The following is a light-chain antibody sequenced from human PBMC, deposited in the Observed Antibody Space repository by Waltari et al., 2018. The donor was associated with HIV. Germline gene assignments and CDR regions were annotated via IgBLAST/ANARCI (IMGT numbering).Light chain of an antibody. CDR1: TSNIGNNY. J-gene: IGLJ1*01. CDR3: GTWDSSLSAVV. Sequence: QSVLTQPPSVSAAPGQKVTISCSGSTSNIGNNYVFWYQRLPGTAPKLLIYDNSERPSGIPDRFSGSKSGTSATLGITGLQTGDEADYYCGTWDSSLSAVVFGTGTKVTVL. CDR2: DNS. V-gene: IGLV1-51*01.